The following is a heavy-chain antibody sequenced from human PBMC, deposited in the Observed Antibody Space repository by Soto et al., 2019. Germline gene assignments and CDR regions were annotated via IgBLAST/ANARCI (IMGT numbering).Heavy chain of an antibody. Sequence: QVQLVESGGGVVQPGRSLRLSCAASGFTFSSYGMHWVRQAPGKGLEWVAVIWYDGSNKYYEDSVKGRFTITRDNSKNTLYLQMNSLRAEDTAVYYCARDPAPNYYGMDVWGQGTTVTVSS. J-gene: IGHJ6*02. CDR2: IWYDGSNK. D-gene: IGHD2-2*01. CDR3: ARDPAPNYYGMDV. V-gene: IGHV3-33*01. CDR1: GFTFSSYG.